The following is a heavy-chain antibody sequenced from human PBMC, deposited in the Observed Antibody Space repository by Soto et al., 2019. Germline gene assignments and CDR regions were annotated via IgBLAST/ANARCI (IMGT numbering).Heavy chain of an antibody. D-gene: IGHD2-8*02. J-gene: IGHJ4*02. Sequence: SETLSLTCAVYGGSFSGYYWTWIRQPPGTGLEWIGEINHSGSTNYNPSLKSRVTISVDTSKNQFSLKLTSVTAADTAVVYCARDKITGLCDYWGQGTLVTVS. CDR2: INHSGST. CDR1: GGSFSGYY. V-gene: IGHV4-34*01. CDR3: ARDKITGLCDY.